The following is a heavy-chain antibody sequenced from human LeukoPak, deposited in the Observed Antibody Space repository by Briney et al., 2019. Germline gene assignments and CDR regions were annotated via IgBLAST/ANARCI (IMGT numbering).Heavy chain of an antibody. CDR3: ARDLEGTISDYLVPYAFDI. D-gene: IGHD6-25*01. Sequence: GASVKVSCKASGCTFSSYAISWVRQAPGQGLEWMGGIIPIFGTANYAQKFQGRVTITVDESTSTAYMELSSLRSEDTAVYYCARDLEGTISDYLVPYAFDIWGQGTMVTVSS. V-gene: IGHV1-69*13. CDR2: IIPIFGTA. CDR1: GCTFSSYA. J-gene: IGHJ3*02.